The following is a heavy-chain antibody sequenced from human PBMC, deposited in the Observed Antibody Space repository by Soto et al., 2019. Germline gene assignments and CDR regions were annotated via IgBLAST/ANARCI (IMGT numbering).Heavy chain of an antibody. CDR3: ARIPRYCSGGSCYPNYFDY. CDR2: IDWDDDK. J-gene: IGHJ4*02. Sequence: SGPTLVNPTQTLTLTCTFSGFSLSTSGMCVSWIRQPPGKALEWLALIDWDDDKYYSTSLKTRLTISKDTSKNQVVLTMTNMDPVDTATYYCARIPRYCSGGSCYPNYFDYWGQGTLVTVSS. CDR1: GFSLSTSGMC. D-gene: IGHD2-15*01. V-gene: IGHV2-70*01.